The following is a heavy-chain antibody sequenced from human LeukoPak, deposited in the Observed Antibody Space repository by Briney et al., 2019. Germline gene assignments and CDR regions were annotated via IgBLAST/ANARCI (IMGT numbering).Heavy chain of an antibody. CDR1: GDSVSGAFW. Sequence: PSETLSLTCAVSGDSVSGAFWWSWVRLPPHKGLEWIGEIHHSGSSNYNPSLKSRVIISLDTSKNDFSLRLSSVTAADTAIYYCARWRIAALAFDYWGQGTLVTVSS. J-gene: IGHJ4*02. V-gene: IGHV4-4*02. CDR2: IHHSGSS. CDR3: ARWRIAALAFDY. D-gene: IGHD6-6*01.